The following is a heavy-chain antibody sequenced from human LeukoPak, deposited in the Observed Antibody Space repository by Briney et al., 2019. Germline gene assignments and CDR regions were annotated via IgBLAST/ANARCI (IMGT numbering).Heavy chain of an antibody. CDR2: INSDGSST. CDR3: AREGPERETYFDY. CDR1: GFTFSSYW. V-gene: IGHV3-74*01. Sequence: GGSLRLSCAASGFTFSSYWMHWVRQAPGKGLVWVSRINSDGSSTSYADSVKGRFTISRDNAKNTLYLQMNSPRAEDTAVYYCAREGPERETYFDYWGQGTLVTVSS. D-gene: IGHD1-26*01. J-gene: IGHJ4*02.